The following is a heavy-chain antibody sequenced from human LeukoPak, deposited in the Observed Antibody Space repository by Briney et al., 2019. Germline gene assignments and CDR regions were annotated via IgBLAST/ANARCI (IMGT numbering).Heavy chain of an antibody. CDR1: GFTFSTYG. D-gene: IGHD2-15*01. CDR3: AKAPVTSCRGAFCYPFDY. V-gene: IGHV3-30*02. J-gene: IGHJ4*02. CDR2: LEYDGSNT. Sequence: GGSLRLSCVASGFTFSTYGMHWVRQAPGKGLEWVSFLEYDGSNTYYAASVRGRFTISRDTSRSTLYLQMNSLRAEDAAVYYCAKAPVTSCRGAFCYPFDYWGQGTLVTVSS.